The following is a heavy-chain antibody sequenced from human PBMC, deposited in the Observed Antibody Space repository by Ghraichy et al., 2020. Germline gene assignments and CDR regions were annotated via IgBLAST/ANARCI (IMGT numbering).Heavy chain of an antibody. CDR3: ARINKLPYFEVVTGYYDAVDL. CDR2: INYYGSET. CDR1: GFTFRDYW. J-gene: IGHJ3*01. D-gene: IGHD3-9*01. Sequence: GGSLRLSCTALGFTFRDYWMTWVRQAPGKGLEWVATINYYGSETYSVDSVRGRFTISRNNAGNSLHLHMTGLSAEDTARYFCARINKLPYFEVVTGYYDAVDLWGQGTMVTVTS. V-gene: IGHV3-7*03.